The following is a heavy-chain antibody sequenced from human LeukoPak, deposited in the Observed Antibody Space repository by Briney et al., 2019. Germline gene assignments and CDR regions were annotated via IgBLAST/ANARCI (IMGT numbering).Heavy chain of an antibody. J-gene: IGHJ4*02. CDR1: GFIFSHYG. V-gene: IGHV3-33*05. CDR3: ARELSQVVWGGLDY. Sequence: GGSLRLSCTASGFIFSHYGMHWVRQAPGKGLEWVAVIQNDASTRNYVDSVKGRFTISRDNSENTVFLQMDSLRVEDTAVYYCARELSQVVWGGLDYGGQGTLVSVSS. CDR2: IQNDASTR. D-gene: IGHD3-16*01.